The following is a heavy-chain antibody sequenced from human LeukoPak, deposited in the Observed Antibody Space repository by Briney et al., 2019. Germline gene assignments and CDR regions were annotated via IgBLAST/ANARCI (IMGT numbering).Heavy chain of an antibody. D-gene: IGHD5-18*01. Sequence: SETLSLTCTVSGGSIRSSGYYWGWIRQPPGKGLEWIGNIYYSGSTYYNPSLKSRVTISVDTSKNQFSLKLSSVTAADTAVYYCGRRGGDSYDYFDYWGQGTLVTVSS. CDR2: IYYSGST. V-gene: IGHV4-39*01. CDR3: GRRGGDSYDYFDY. J-gene: IGHJ4*02. CDR1: GGSIRSSGYY.